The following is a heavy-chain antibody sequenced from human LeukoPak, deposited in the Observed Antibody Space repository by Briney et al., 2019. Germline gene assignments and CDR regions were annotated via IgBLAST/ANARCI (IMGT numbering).Heavy chain of an antibody. J-gene: IGHJ5*02. CDR3: AKVYDYGDLGSFDP. CDR1: GFTFSSYS. D-gene: IGHD4-17*01. CDR2: VSGSGGST. Sequence: GGSLRLSCAASGFTFSSYSMSWVRQAPGKGLEWVSGVSGSGGSTYYADSVKGRFTISRDNSKNTLYLQMNSLRAEDTAVYYFAKVYDYGDLGSFDPWGQGTLVTVSS. V-gene: IGHV3-23*01.